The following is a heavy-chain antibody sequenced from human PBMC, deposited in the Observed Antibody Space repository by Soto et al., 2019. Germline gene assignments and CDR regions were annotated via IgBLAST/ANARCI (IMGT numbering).Heavy chain of an antibody. Sequence: PSQPLSLTXTVSGGSISSGGYYWSWIRQHPGKGLEWIGYIYYSGSTYYNPSLKSRVTISVDTSKNQFSLKLSSVNAADTAVYYCASVTRTCISTSCYRYYYGMDVWGQGTTVTVSS. D-gene: IGHD2-2*02. V-gene: IGHV4-31*03. CDR2: IYYSGST. CDR1: GGSISSGGYY. J-gene: IGHJ6*02. CDR3: ASVTRTCISTSCYRYYYGMDV.